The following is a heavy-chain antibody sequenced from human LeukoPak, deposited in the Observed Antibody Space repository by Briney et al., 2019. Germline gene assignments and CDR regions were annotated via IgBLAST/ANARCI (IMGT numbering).Heavy chain of an antibody. CDR2: VRYGGNT. CDR3: ARSDSRGYHYVY. CDR1: GASISSGTYY. J-gene: IGHJ4*02. D-gene: IGHD3-22*01. Sequence: SETLSLTCTVSGASISSGTYYWTWIRQHPGKGLEWIGYVRYGGNTYYNPSLKSRVAISVDTSKNQLSLKLNSVTAADTAVYYCARSDSRGYHYVYWGQGTLVTVSS. V-gene: IGHV4-31*03.